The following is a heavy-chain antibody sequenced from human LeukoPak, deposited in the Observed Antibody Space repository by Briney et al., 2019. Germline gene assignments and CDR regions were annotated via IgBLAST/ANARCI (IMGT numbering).Heavy chain of an antibody. V-gene: IGHV1-2*02. CDR1: GYIFSDYY. CDR3: ARDDDTAREIDC. Sequence: ASVKVSCKASGYIFSDYYMHWVRQAPGQGLEWMGWIKPDSGGTNYEQKFQGRVIMTLDTSISTAYMELTRLTSDDTAVYYCARDDDTAREIDCWGQGTPVTVSS. CDR2: IKPDSGGT. D-gene: IGHD5-18*01. J-gene: IGHJ4*02.